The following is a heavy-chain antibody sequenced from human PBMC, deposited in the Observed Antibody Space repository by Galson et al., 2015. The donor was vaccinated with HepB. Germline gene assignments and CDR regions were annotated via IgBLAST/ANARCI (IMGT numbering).Heavy chain of an antibody. V-gene: IGHV1-69*04. J-gene: IGHJ6*03. CDR3: ARVVRVAHHATTIQDYYYYMDV. CDR1: GGTFSSYA. D-gene: IGHD5-12*01. Sequence: SVKVSCKASGGTFSSYAISWVRQAPGQGLEWMGRIIPILGIANYAQKFQGRVTITADKSTSTAYMELSSLRSEDTAVYYCARVVRVAHHATTIQDYYYYMDVWGKGTTVTVSS. CDR2: IIPILGIA.